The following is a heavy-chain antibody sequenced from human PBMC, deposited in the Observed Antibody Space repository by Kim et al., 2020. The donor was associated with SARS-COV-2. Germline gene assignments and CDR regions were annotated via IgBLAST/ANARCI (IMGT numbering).Heavy chain of an antibody. Sequence: SETLSLTCSVSGGSISAYYWSWIRQPPGKGLEWMGNIYYTGSSNYNPSLKSRVTTSVDTSKNQLSLNLNSVTAADTAVYYCARDRGDYTGDRYYFDGMDV. CDR3: ARDRGDYTGDRYYFDGMDV. CDR2: IYYTGSS. D-gene: IGHD2-2*02. J-gene: IGHJ6*01. CDR1: GGSISAYY. V-gene: IGHV4-59*13.